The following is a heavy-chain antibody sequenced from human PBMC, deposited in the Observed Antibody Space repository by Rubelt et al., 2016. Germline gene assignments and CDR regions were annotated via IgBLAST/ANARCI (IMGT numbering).Heavy chain of an antibody. V-gene: IGHV4-34*01. CDR2: INHSGST. Sequence: QVQLQQWGAGLLKPSETLSLTCAVYGGSFSGYYWSWIRQPPGKGLEWIGEINHSGSTNYNPSLQRWCTISVECSKNHVSLKLGSVTAADTAVYYCARAGNQGSSTSEKGYFQHWGQGTLVTVSS. J-gene: IGHJ1*01. CDR3: ARAGNQGSSTSEKGYFQH. D-gene: IGHD2-2*01. CDR1: GGSFSGYY.